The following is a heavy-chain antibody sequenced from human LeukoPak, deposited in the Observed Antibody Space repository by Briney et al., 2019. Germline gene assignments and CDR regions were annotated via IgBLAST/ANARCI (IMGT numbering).Heavy chain of an antibody. J-gene: IGHJ4*02. CDR2: INHSGST. V-gene: IGHV4-34*01. D-gene: IGHD2-2*01. CDR3: ARRERRRYCSSTSCPAPYYFDY. CDR1: GGSFSGYY. Sequence: PSETLSLTCAVYGGSFSGYYWSWIRQPPGKGLEWIGEINHSGSTNYNPSLKSRVTISVDTSKNQFSLKLSSVTAADTAVYYCARRERRRYCSSTSCPAPYYFDYWGQGTLVTVSS.